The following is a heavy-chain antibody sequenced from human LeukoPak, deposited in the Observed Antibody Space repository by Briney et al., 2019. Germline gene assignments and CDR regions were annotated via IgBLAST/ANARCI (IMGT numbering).Heavy chain of an antibody. CDR1: GGSFSGYY. CDR2: INHSGST. CDR3: ARSLGWDYYGMDV. Sequence: PSETLSLTCAVYGGSFSGYYWSWIRQPPGKGLEWIGEINHSGSTNYNPSLKSRVTISVDTSKNQFSLKLSSVTAADTAVYYCARSLGWDYYGMDVWGQGTTVTVSS. V-gene: IGHV4-34*01. D-gene: IGHD3-16*01. J-gene: IGHJ6*02.